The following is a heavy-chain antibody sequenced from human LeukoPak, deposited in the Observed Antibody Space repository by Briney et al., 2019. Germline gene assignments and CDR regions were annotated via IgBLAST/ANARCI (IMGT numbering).Heavy chain of an antibody. D-gene: IGHD3-22*01. Sequence: PSETLSLTCTVSGVSIDSSRFYWGWIRQPPGKGLEWIGNIFHNGDTHHNPSLRSRVTMSKDTSKNQFSLKLTSVTAADTAIYYCARDSRYDSNGYRHVFWYFDLWGRGTLVAVSS. CDR2: IFHNGDT. V-gene: IGHV4-39*07. CDR3: ARDSRYDSNGYRHVFWYFDL. CDR1: GVSIDSSRFY. J-gene: IGHJ2*01.